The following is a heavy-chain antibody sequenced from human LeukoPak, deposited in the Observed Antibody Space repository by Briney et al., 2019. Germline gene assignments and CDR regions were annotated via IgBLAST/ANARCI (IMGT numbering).Heavy chain of an antibody. CDR2: INHSGST. V-gene: IGHV4-34*01. CDR3: ARGRDKLGYCSSTSCYRQYNWFDP. D-gene: IGHD2-2*02. Sequence: SETLSLTCAVYGGSFSGYYWSWIRQPPGKGLECIGEINHSGSTNYNPSLKSRVTISVDTSKNQFSLKLSSVTAADTAVYYCARGRDKLGYCSSTSCYRQYNWFDPWGQGTLVTVSS. J-gene: IGHJ5*02. CDR1: GGSFSGYY.